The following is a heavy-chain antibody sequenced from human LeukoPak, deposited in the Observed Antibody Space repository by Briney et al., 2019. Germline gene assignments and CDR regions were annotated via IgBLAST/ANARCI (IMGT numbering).Heavy chain of an antibody. J-gene: IGHJ4*02. CDR3: ARGKRGYYYGSAYWFDY. CDR1: GGSFSGYY. D-gene: IGHD3-10*01. CDR2: INHSGST. V-gene: IGHV4-34*01. Sequence: SETLSLTCAVSGGSFSGYYWSWIRQPPGKGLEWIGEINHSGSTNYNPSLKSRVTISVDTSKNQFSLKLGSVTAADTAVYYCARGKRGYYYGSAYWFDYWGQGTLVTVSS.